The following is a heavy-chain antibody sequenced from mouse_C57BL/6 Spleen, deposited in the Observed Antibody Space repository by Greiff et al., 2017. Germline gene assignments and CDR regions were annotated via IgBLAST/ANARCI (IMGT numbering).Heavy chain of an antibody. D-gene: IGHD2-4*01. CDR2: IHPNSGST. J-gene: IGHJ2*01. V-gene: IGHV1-64*01. CDR3: ASIYYDPR. Sequence: QVHVKQPGAELVKPGASVKLSCKASGYTFTSYWMHWVKQRPGQGLEWIGMIHPNSGSTNYNEKFKSKATLTVDKSSSTAYMQLSSLTSEDSAVYYCASIYYDPRWGQGTTLTVSS. CDR1: GYTFTSYW.